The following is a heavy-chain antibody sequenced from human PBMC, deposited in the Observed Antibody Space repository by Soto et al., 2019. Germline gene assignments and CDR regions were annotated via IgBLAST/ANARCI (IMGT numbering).Heavy chain of an antibody. CDR3: ARLPNKSPQN. CDR2: ISTDASST. V-gene: IGHV3-74*01. Sequence: EVQLVESGGGLVQPGGSLRLSCAASGFTFSSYWMHWVRQAPGKGLVWVSSISTDASSTSYADPVKGRFTISRDNAKNTLYLQMNSVRAKDTAVYYCARLPNKSPQNWGQGTLVIVSP. J-gene: IGHJ1*01. CDR1: GFTFSSYW.